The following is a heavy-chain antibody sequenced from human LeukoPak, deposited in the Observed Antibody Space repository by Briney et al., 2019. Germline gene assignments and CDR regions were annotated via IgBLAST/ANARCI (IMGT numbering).Heavy chain of an antibody. J-gene: IGHJ4*02. V-gene: IGHV3-7*01. CDR3: AREYRSRTYYYDSSYFDY. CDR1: GFTFSSYW. D-gene: IGHD3-22*01. Sequence: GGSLRLSCAASGFTFSSYWMSWVRQAPGKGLEWVANIKQDGSEKYYVDSVKGRFTISRDNAKNSLFLQMNSLRAEDTAVYYCAREYRSRTYYYDSSYFDYWGQGTLVTVSS. CDR2: IKQDGSEK.